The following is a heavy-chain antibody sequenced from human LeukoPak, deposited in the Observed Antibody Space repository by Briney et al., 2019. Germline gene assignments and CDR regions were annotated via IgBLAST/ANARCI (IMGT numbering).Heavy chain of an antibody. J-gene: IGHJ4*02. Sequence: SETLSLTCAVSGVSFDDYYWSWVRQTPGKGLEWIGEINHSGYTNDSPSLKSRVTLSLDTSRKQFSLNLRSVTVADTGIYYCTRMTAGTDYWGQGKLVTVSS. D-gene: IGHD4-17*01. CDR2: INHSGYT. V-gene: IGHV4-34*01. CDR1: GVSFDDYY. CDR3: TRMTAGTDY.